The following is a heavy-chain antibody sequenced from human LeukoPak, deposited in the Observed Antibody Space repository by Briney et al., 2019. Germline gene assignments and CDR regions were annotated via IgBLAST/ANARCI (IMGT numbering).Heavy chain of an antibody. J-gene: IGHJ4*02. D-gene: IGHD3-10*01. Sequence: PGRSLRLSCAASGFTFSSYNMNWVRQAPGKGPEWVSYISSSSNTIYYADPVKGRFTISRDNAKNSLYLQMNSLRAEDTAVYYCARVPTGRSQGPYYFDYWGQGTLVTVSS. CDR2: ISSSSNTI. CDR3: ARVPTGRSQGPYYFDY. CDR1: GFTFSSYN. V-gene: IGHV3-48*04.